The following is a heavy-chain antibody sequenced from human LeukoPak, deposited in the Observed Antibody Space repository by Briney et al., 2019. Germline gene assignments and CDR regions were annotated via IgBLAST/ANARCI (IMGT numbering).Heavy chain of an antibody. CDR3: ARYSGSDGHDY. V-gene: IGHV4-4*07. D-gene: IGHD2-15*01. CDR1: GGSFTSFY. CDR2: FFSSVTT. J-gene: IGHJ4*02. Sequence: SETLSLTSTVSGGSFTSFYWSWIRQPARQRLQWIGRFFSSVTTNYNPSFQSRATISIDKSKNQFSLKLTSVTAAPPPVYYCARYSGSDGHDYWGQGTLVSVSS.